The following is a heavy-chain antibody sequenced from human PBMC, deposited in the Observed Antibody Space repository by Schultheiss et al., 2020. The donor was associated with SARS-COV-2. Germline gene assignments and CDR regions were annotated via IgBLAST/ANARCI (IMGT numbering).Heavy chain of an antibody. CDR2: VWYDGINQ. Sequence: GGSLRLSCAASGVTFSSYAMHWVRQAPGKGLEWVAVVWYDGINQYYADSVKGRFTISRDNSKNTLYLQMNSLRAEDTAVYYCAKDRAAAPPGFFDYWGQGTLVTVSS. V-gene: IGHV3-33*03. CDR3: AKDRAAAPPGFFDY. CDR1: GVTFSSYA. D-gene: IGHD6-13*01. J-gene: IGHJ4*02.